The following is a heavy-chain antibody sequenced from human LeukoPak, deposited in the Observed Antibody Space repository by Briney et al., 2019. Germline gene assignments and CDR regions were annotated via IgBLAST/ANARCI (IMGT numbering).Heavy chain of an antibody. CDR3: ALGGITVTIDP. J-gene: IGHJ5*02. CDR1: GYSFTGYY. Sequence: GASVKVSCKASGYSFTGYYIHWVRQAPGQGLEWMGWINPNRGGTNYAQKFQGRVTMTRETSISTAYMELSRLRSDDTAVYYCALGGITVTIDPWGQGTLVSVSS. D-gene: IGHD4-17*01. V-gene: IGHV1-2*02. CDR2: INPNRGGT.